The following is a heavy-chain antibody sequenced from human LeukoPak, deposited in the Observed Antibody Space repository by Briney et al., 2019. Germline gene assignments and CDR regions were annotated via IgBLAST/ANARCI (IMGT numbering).Heavy chain of an antibody. V-gene: IGHV4-39*07. CDR2: IYYSGST. CDR1: GGSISSSSYY. D-gene: IGHD4-17*01. CDR3: ARGSRSLGVTTVTRGFDY. J-gene: IGHJ4*02. Sequence: PSETLSLTCTVSGGSISSSSYYWGWIRQPPGKGLEWIGSIYYSGSTYYNPSLKSRVTISVDTSKNQLSLKLSSVTAADTAVYYCARGSRSLGVTTVTRGFDYWGQGTLVTVSS.